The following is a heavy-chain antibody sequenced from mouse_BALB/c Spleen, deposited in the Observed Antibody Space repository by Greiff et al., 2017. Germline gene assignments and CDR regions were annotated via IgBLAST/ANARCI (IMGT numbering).Heavy chain of an antibody. Sequence: EAGGGLVQPKGSLKLSCAASGFTFNTNAMNWVRQAPGKGLEWVARIRSKSNNYATYYADSVKDRFTISRDDSQSMLYLQMNNLKTEDTAMYYCVSFAYWGQGTLVTVSA. CDR3: VSFAY. V-gene: IGHV10S3*01. CDR1: GFTFNTNA. J-gene: IGHJ3*01. CDR2: IRSKSNNYAT.